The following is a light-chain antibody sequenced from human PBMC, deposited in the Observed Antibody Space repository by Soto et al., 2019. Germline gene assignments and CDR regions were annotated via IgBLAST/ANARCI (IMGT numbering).Light chain of an antibody. CDR3: TSYTSSNTLYV. J-gene: IGLJ1*01. CDR1: SSDVGAYDL. CDR2: DVS. Sequence: QSALTQPASVSGSPGQSITISCTGTSSDVGAYDLVSWYQQHPDKAPKLMIYDVSNRPSGVSDRFSGSKSGNTASLTISGLLAEDEADYYCTSYTSSNTLYVFGTGTKVTVL. V-gene: IGLV2-14*01.